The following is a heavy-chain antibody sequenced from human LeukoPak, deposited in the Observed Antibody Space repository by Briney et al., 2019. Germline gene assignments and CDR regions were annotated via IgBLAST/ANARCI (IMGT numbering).Heavy chain of an antibody. CDR3: ARGQLVLSDGYYFDY. CDR1: GYSISSGYY. J-gene: IGHJ4*02. D-gene: IGHD6-13*01. CDR2: IYHSGST. V-gene: IGHV4-38-2*02. Sequence: SETLSLTCTVSGYSISSGYYWGWIRQPPGKGLEWIGSIYHSGSTYYNPSLKSRVTISVDTSKNQFSLKLSSVTAADTAVYYCARGQLVLSDGYYFDYWGQGTLVTVSS.